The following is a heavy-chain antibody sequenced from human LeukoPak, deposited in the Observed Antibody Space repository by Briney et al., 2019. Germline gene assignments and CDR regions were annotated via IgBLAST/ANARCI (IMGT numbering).Heavy chain of an antibody. CDR1: GFTFSSYA. Sequence: GGSLRLSCAASGFTFSSYAMSWVRQVPGKGLEWVSTITGNSGNTYYGDSARGRFTISRDNSKNSLYLQMNSLRAEDTAVYYCAKTVAGFDYWGQGTLVTVSS. CDR3: AKTVAGFDY. J-gene: IGHJ4*02. D-gene: IGHD6-19*01. V-gene: IGHV3-23*01. CDR2: ITGNSGNT.